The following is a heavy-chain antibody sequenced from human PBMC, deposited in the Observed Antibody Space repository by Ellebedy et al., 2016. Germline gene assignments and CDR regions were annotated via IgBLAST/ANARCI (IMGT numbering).Heavy chain of an antibody. CDR1: GFAVSGNY. J-gene: IGHJ4*02. Sequence: GGSLRLSCAASGFAVSGNYMSWVRQAPGKGLEWVSGISWNSGSVVYADSVKGRFTISRENAKNSLYLQMDSLRPEDTALYYCAKDKRMITFGGVIDYWGQGTLVTVSS. V-gene: IGHV3-9*01. CDR3: AKDKRMITFGGVIDY. CDR2: ISWNSGSV. D-gene: IGHD3-16*01.